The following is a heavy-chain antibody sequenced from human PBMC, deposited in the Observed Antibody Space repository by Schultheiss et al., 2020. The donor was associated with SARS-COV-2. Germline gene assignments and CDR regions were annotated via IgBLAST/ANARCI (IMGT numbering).Heavy chain of an antibody. Sequence: SVKVSCKASGGTFSSYAISWVRQAPGQGLEWMGRIIPILGIANYAQKFQGRVTITADKSTSTAYMELSSLRSEDTAVYYCARAGRWLQWGYFDYWGQGTLVTVSS. J-gene: IGHJ4*02. CDR2: IIPILGIA. CDR1: GGTFSSYA. CDR3: ARAGRWLQWGYFDY. V-gene: IGHV1-69*04. D-gene: IGHD5-24*01.